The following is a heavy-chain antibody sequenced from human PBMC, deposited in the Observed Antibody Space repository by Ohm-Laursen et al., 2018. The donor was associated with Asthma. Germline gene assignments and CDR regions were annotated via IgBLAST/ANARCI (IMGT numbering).Heavy chain of an antibody. CDR1: GFTFSNAW. J-gene: IGHJ4*02. V-gene: IGHV3-15*01. CDR3: TTEDGRNWNQDY. CDR2: IKSKTDGGTT. Sequence: SLGLSCSASGFTFSNAWMSWVRQAPGKGLEWVGRIKSKTDGGTTDYAAPVKGRFTISRDDSKNTLYLQMNSLKTEDTAVYYCTTEDGRNWNQDYWGQGTLVTVSS. D-gene: IGHD1-1*01.